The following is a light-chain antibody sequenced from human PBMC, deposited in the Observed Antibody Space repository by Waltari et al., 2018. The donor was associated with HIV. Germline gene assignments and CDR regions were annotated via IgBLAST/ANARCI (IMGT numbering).Light chain of an antibody. CDR3: QQSAT. V-gene: IGKV3-20*01. CDR1: QSVDSSY. CDR2: TTS. Sequence: EMVLTQAPGTLSLSPRERATLSCRASQSVDSSYLAWYQQKPGQAPRLLIYTTSGRATGIPDRFSGSVSGTDFTLTISRLEPEDFAVYYCQQSATFGQGTKVEMK. J-gene: IGKJ1*01.